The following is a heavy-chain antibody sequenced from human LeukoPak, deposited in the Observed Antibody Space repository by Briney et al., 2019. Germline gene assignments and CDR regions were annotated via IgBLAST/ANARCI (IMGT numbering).Heavy chain of an antibody. CDR1: GFTFSSYA. Sequence: GGSLRLSCAASGFTFSSYAMSWVRQAPGKGLEWVSAISGSGGSTYYADSVRGRFTISRDNSKNTLYLQMNSLRAEDTAVYYCAKERRYYDSSGYSDYWGQGTLVTVSS. CDR3: AKERRYYDSSGYSDY. V-gene: IGHV3-23*01. D-gene: IGHD3-22*01. J-gene: IGHJ4*02. CDR2: ISGSGGST.